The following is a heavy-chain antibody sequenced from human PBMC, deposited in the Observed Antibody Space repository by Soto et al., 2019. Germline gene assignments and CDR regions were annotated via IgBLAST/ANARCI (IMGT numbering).Heavy chain of an antibody. Sequence: GGSLRLSCAASGFTFSSYGMHWGRQAPGKGLEWVAVISYDGINKYYADSVKGRFAISRDNSKNTLYLQMNSLRAEDTAVYYCAKIGYDILTGLSDFDYWGQGTLVTVSS. CDR3: AKIGYDILTGLSDFDY. CDR2: ISYDGINK. V-gene: IGHV3-30*18. J-gene: IGHJ4*02. CDR1: GFTFSSYG. D-gene: IGHD3-9*01.